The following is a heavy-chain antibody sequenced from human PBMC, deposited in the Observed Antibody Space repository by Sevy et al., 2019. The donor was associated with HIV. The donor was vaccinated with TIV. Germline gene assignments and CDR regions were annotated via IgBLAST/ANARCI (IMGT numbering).Heavy chain of an antibody. D-gene: IGHD1-26*01. V-gene: IGHV3-30*18. J-gene: IGHJ6*02. Sequence: GGSLRLSCIGSGFSFSYYGIHWVRQAPGKGLDWVALISHDGINEYYADSVKGRFTISRDNSKNMVYLEMNSLRNEDMGIYFCANAYSGSYSHSYLYALDVWGQGTTVTVSS. CDR1: GFSFSYYG. CDR3: ANAYSGSYSHSYLYALDV. CDR2: ISHDGINE.